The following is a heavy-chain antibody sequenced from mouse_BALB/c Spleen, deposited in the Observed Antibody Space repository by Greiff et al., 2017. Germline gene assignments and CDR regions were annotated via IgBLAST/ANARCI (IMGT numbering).Heavy chain of an antibody. CDR1: GYSFTSYW. J-gene: IGHJ4*01. V-gene: IGHV1-5*01. CDR2: IYPGNSDT. D-gene: IGHD2-4*01. Sequence: EVQLQQSGTVLARPGASVKMSCKASGYSFTSYWMHWVKQRPGQGLEWIGAIYPGNSDTSYNQKFKGKAKLTAVTSASTAYMELSSLTNEDSAVYYCTSGMDDYDVYYAMDYWGQGTSVTVSS. CDR3: TSGMDDYDVYYAMDY.